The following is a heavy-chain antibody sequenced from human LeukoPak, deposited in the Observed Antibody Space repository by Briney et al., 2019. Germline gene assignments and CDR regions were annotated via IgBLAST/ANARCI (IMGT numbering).Heavy chain of an antibody. CDR3: ARDYVVVAATPSYYMDV. D-gene: IGHD2-15*01. J-gene: IGHJ6*03. Sequence: ASVKVSCKASGYTFTGYYMHWVRQAPGQGLEWMGWINPNSGGTNYAQKFQGRVTMTRDTSISIAYMELSRLRSDDTAVYYCARDYVVVAATPSYYMDVWGKGTTVTVSS. CDR1: GYTFTGYY. CDR2: INPNSGGT. V-gene: IGHV1-2*02.